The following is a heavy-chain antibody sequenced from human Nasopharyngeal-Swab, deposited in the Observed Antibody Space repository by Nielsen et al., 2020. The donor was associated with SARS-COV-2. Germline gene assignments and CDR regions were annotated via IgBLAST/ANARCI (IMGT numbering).Heavy chain of an antibody. CDR1: GFTFSSYW. D-gene: IGHD4-11*01. Sequence: GESLKISCAASGFTFSSYWMSWVRQAPGKGLEWVANIKQDGSEKYYVDSVKGRFTISRDNDKNSLYLQMNSLRAEDTAVYYCARQTSNPYYYYYMDVWGKGTTVTVSS. V-gene: IGHV3-7*01. J-gene: IGHJ6*03. CDR3: ARQTSNPYYYYYMDV. CDR2: IKQDGSEK.